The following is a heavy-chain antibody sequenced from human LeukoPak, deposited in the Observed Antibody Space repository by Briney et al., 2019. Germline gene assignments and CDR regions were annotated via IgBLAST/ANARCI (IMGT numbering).Heavy chain of an antibody. CDR2: IYYSGST. J-gene: IGHJ4*02. V-gene: IGHV4-39*01. D-gene: IGHD2-2*01. Sequence: SETLSLTCTVSGGSISSSSYYWGWIRQPPEKGLEWIGSIYYSGSTYYNPSLKSRVTISVDTSKNQFSLKLSSVTAADTAVYYCARHIEYQLLPTSDFDYWGQGTLVTVSS. CDR3: ARHIEYQLLPTSDFDY. CDR1: GGSISSSSYY.